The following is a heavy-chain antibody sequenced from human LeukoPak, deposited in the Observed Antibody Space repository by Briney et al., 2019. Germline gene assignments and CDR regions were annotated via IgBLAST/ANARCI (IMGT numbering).Heavy chain of an antibody. D-gene: IGHD2-15*01. J-gene: IGHJ3*02. CDR1: GFTFSSYS. Sequence: GGSLRLSCAASGFTFSSYSMNWVRQAPGKGLEWVSSISSSSSYIYYADSVRGRFTIHRDNAKNTLYLQMNSLRAEDTAVYYCARSRYCSGGNCYLDAFDIWGQGTMVTVSS. CDR2: ISSSSSYI. V-gene: IGHV3-21*01. CDR3: ARSRYCSGGNCYLDAFDI.